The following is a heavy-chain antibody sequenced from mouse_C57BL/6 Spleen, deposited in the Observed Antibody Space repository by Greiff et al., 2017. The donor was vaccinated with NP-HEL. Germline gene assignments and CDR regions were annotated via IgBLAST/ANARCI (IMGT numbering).Heavy chain of an antibody. J-gene: IGHJ2*01. V-gene: IGHV1-80*01. CDR3: ARSYYDYDGFY. CDR2: IYPGDGDT. Sequence: VKLVESGAELVKPGASVKISCKASGYAFSSYWMNWVKQRPGKGLEWIGQIYPGDGDTNYNGKFKGKATLTADKSSSTAYMQLSSLTSEDSAVYFCARSYYDYDGFYWGQGTTLTVSS. CDR1: GYAFSSYW. D-gene: IGHD2-4*01.